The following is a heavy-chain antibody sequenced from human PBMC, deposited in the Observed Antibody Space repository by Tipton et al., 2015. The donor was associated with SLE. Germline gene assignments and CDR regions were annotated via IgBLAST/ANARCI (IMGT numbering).Heavy chain of an antibody. Sequence: TLSLTCTVSGYSISSGYYWGWIRQPPGKGLEWIGYIYYSGSTNYNPSLKSQVTISVDTSKNQFSLKLSSVTAADTAVYYCARGTKLGNHYYYYYMDVWGKGTTVTASS. CDR1: GYSISSGYY. D-gene: IGHD7-27*01. J-gene: IGHJ6*03. CDR3: ARGTKLGNHYYYYYMDV. V-gene: IGHV4-61*01. CDR2: IYYSGST.